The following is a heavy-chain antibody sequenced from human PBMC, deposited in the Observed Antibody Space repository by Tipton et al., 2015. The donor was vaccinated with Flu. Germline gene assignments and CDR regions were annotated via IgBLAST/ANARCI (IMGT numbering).Heavy chain of an antibody. V-gene: IGHV4-38-2*02. D-gene: IGHD5-18*01. CDR1: GYSISSGYY. CDR2: IYHSGST. J-gene: IGHJ4*02. CDR3: ARDNPLGQLLLRDYFDY. Sequence: TLSLTCAVSGYSISSGYYWGWIRQPPGKGLEWIGSIYHSGSTYYNPSLKSQVTISVDTSKNQFSLKLSSVTAADTAVYYCARDNPLGQLLLRDYFDYWGQGTLVTVSS.